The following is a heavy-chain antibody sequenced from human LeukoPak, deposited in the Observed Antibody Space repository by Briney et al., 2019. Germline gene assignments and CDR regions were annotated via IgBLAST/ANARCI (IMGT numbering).Heavy chain of an antibody. CDR2: INSNGNKT. CDR1: GFTLSTYW. Sequence: GGSLRLSCAAYGFTLSTYWMHWDRHVEGKGMVWDSRINSNGNKTLYADSVKGRFTISRENAKNTLFLQMNSLRAEDTAVYYCARVVLNSYAPVDYWGQGTLVTVSS. D-gene: IGHD5-18*01. CDR3: ARVVLNSYAPVDY. J-gene: IGHJ4*02. V-gene: IGHV3-74*03.